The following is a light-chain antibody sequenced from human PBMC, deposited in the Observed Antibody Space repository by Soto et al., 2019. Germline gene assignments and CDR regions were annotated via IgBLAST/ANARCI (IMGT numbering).Light chain of an antibody. CDR2: ATN. Sequence: QAVVTQEPSLTVSPGATVTLTCGSSTGAVTSGHLPSWFQQKPGQAPMTLIYATNNTHSWTPARFSGSLLGGKAALTLSGAQPEDAAESYCLLTCPGGRVFGTGTKVTGL. CDR1: TGAVTSGHL. CDR3: LLTCPGGRV. J-gene: IGLJ1*01. V-gene: IGLV7-46*01.